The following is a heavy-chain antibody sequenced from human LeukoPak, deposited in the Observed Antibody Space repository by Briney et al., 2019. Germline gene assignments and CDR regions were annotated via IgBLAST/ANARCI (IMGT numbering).Heavy chain of an antibody. CDR3: AKGIAVTTPRYYYGLDV. V-gene: IGHV3-30*18. D-gene: IGHD4-11*01. J-gene: IGHJ6*02. CDR1: GFGSSNYG. Sequence: PGGSLRLSCAASGFGSSNYGIHWVRQAPGKELEWVAVISYDGDDKYYSDSVKGRFLISRDNSKNTLYLQMSSLRAEDTAIYYCAKGIAVTTPRYYYGLDVWGQGTTVTVSS. CDR2: ISYDGDDK.